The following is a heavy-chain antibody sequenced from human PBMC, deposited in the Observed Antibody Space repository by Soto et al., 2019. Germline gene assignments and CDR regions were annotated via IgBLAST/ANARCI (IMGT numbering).Heavy chain of an antibody. V-gene: IGHV1-46*01. Sequence: QVQLVQSGAEVKKPGASVKVYCKASGYTFSSYYMHWVRQAPGQGLEWMGIINLKGGGTNYAQKFQGRVSMTRDTSTSTGYMELSSLRDEDTAVYYCARGGEVGPRGDYWGQGTLVIVSS. D-gene: IGHD1-26*01. CDR1: GYTFSSYY. J-gene: IGHJ4*02. CDR2: INLKGGGT. CDR3: ARGGEVGPRGDY.